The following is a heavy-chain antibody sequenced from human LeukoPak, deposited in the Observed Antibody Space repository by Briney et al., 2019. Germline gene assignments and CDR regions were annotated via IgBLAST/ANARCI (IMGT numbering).Heavy chain of an antibody. D-gene: IGHD6-19*01. CDR1: GDSIRSSY. Sequence: SETLSLTCSVSGDSIRSSYWSWIRQPPGKGLEWIGYVYYSGSTYYNPSLKSRVTISVDTSKNQFSLKLSSVTAADTAVYYCASSSGWTLYYFDYWGQGTLVTVSS. CDR3: ASSSGWTLYYFDY. V-gene: IGHV4-59*08. CDR2: VYYSGST. J-gene: IGHJ4*02.